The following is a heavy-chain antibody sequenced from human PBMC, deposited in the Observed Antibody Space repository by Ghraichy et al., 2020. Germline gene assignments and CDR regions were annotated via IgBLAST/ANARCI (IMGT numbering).Heavy chain of an antibody. CDR2: IYSGGST. CDR1: GFTVSSNY. J-gene: IGHJ4*02. V-gene: IGHV3-66*01. CDR3: ARVYYYDSSGYPADY. Sequence: GGSLRLSCAASGFTVSSNYMSWVRQAPGKGLEWVSVIYSGGSTYYADSVKGRFTISRDNSKNTLYLQMNSLRAEDTAVYYCARVYYYDSSGYPADYWGQGTLVTVSS. D-gene: IGHD3-22*01.